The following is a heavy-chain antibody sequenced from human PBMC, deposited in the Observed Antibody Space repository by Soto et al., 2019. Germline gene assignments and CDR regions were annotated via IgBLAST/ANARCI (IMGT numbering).Heavy chain of an antibody. CDR2: ISGSAGST. V-gene: IGHV3-23*01. D-gene: IGHD1-26*01. Sequence: EVQLLESGGGLVQPGGSLRLSCAASGFTFSSYAMSWVRQAPGKGLEWVSAISGSAGSTHYADSVKGRSIISRDNSKSTLSLQINNLRAEDTAEYYCARVSLGASTIADYSYYGMDVWGQGTTVTVSS. CDR1: GFTFSSYA. J-gene: IGHJ6*02. CDR3: ARVSLGASTIADYSYYGMDV.